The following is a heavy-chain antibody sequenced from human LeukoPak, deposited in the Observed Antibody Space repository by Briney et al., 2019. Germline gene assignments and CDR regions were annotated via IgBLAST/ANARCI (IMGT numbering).Heavy chain of an antibody. J-gene: IGHJ6*03. V-gene: IGHV3-23*03. CDR1: GFTFSSYA. CDR3: ARDVAARLSYMDV. CDR2: IYSGGST. D-gene: IGHD6-6*01. Sequence: PGGSLRLSCAASGFTFSSYAMSWVRQAPGKGLEWVSVIYSGGSTYYADSVKGRFTISRDNSKNTLYLQMNSLRAEDTAVYYCARDVAARLSYMDVWGKGTTVTVSS.